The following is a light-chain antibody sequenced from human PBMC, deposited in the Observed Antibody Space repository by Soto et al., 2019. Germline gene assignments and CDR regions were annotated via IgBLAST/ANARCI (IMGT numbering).Light chain of an antibody. Sequence: QSVLTQPPSVSGAPGQRVTISCTGSSSNIGAGYAVHWYQQLPGTAPKLLIYGNTNRPSGVPDRFSGSKSGTSASLAITGLQAEDEADYFCQSYDSSLSVVFGGGTKLNVL. CDR3: QSYDSSLSVV. V-gene: IGLV1-40*01. CDR2: GNT. CDR1: SSNIGAGYA. J-gene: IGLJ2*01.